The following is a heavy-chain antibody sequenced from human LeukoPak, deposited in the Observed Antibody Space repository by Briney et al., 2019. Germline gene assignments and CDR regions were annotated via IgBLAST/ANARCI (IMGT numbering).Heavy chain of an antibody. Sequence: ASGKVCCKAAGGTFSSYAIRWGRHAPGQGLEGRGRIILIRGMADEAQKFQGRVTNTADKSTSTAYMGLSSLRSEDTAVYYCARVVTVRGVRELGDNHGYYYGMDVWGQGPTVTVSS. D-gene: IGHD3-10*01. CDR3: ARVVTVRGVRELGDNHGYYYGMDV. CDR1: GGTFSSYA. V-gene: IGHV1-69*04. CDR2: IILIRGMA. J-gene: IGHJ6*02.